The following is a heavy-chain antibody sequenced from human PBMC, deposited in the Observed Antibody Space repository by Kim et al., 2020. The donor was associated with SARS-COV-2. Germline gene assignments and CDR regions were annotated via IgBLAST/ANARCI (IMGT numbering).Heavy chain of an antibody. J-gene: IGHJ3*02. CDR2: INHSGST. D-gene: IGHD6-19*01. V-gene: IGHV4-34*01. Sequence: SETLSLTCAVYGGSFSGYYWSWIRQPPGKGLEWIGEINHSGSTNYNPSLKSRVTISVDTSKNQFSLKLSSVTAADTAVYYCASFQWLAADAFDIWGQGT. CDR3: ASFQWLAADAFDI. CDR1: GGSFSGYY.